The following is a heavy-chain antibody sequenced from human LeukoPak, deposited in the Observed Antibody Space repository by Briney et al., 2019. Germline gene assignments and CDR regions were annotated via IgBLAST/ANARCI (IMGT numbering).Heavy chain of an antibody. D-gene: IGHD2-2*01. CDR2: TYYRSKWYN. J-gene: IGHJ6*03. V-gene: IGHV6-1*01. CDR3: AQSQEVGYCSSTSCPGYYYYMDV. Sequence: SQTLSLTCAISGDSVSSNSAAWNWIRQSPSRGLEWLGRTYYRSKWYNDYAVSVKSRITINPDTSKNQFSLQLNSVTPEDTAVYYCAQSQEVGYCSSTSCPGYYYYMDVWGKGTTVTVSS. CDR1: GDSVSSNSAA.